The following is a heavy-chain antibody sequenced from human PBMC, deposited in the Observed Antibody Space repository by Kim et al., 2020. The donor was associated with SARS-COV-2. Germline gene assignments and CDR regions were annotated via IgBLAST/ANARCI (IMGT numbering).Heavy chain of an antibody. Sequence: SETLSLTCAVYGGSFSGYYWSWIRQPPGKGLEWIGEINHSGSTNYNPSLKSRVTISVDTSKNQFSLKLSSVTAADTAVYYCARDAPTYCSSTSCGDYWGQGTLVTVSS. CDR2: INHSGST. J-gene: IGHJ4*02. CDR3: ARDAPTYCSSTSCGDY. D-gene: IGHD2-2*01. V-gene: IGHV4-34*01. CDR1: GGSFSGYY.